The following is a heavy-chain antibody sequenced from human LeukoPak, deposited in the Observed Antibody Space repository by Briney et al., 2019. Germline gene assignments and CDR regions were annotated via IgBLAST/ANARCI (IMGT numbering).Heavy chain of an antibody. Sequence: SETLSLTCTVSGGSISSGDYYWSWIRQPPGQGLEWIGYIYYSGSTYYNPSLKSRVTISVDTSKNQFSLKLSSVTAADTAVYYCARVMYCSSTSCYDFDPWGQGTLVTVSS. D-gene: IGHD2-2*01. J-gene: IGHJ5*02. V-gene: IGHV4-30-4*01. CDR3: ARVMYCSSTSCYDFDP. CDR1: GGSISSGDYY. CDR2: IYYSGST.